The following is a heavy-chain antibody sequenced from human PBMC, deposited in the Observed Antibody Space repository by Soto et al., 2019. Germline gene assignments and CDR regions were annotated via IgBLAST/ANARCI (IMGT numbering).Heavy chain of an antibody. CDR2: ISGSGGST. CDR1: GFTFSSYA. V-gene: IGHV3-23*01. Sequence: EVQLLESGGGLVQPGGSLRLSCAASGFTFSSYAMSWVRQAPGKGLEWVSAISGSGGSTYYADSVKGRFTISRDNSKNTLYLQMNSLRAEDTAVYYCAKAVDFWSGYYAGAFDYWGQGTLVTVSS. D-gene: IGHD3-3*01. J-gene: IGHJ4*02. CDR3: AKAVDFWSGYYAGAFDY.